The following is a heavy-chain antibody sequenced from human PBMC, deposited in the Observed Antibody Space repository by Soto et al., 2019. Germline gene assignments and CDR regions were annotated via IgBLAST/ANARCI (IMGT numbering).Heavy chain of an antibody. CDR3: AREGLGERRGYGMDV. J-gene: IGHJ6*02. V-gene: IGHV3-33*01. CDR2: IWYDGGNK. CDR1: GFTFSSYG. D-gene: IGHD1-1*01. Sequence: QVQLVESGGGVVQPGRSLRLSWAASGFTFSSYGVHWVRQAPGKGLEWVAVIWYDGGNKYYADSVKGRFTISRDNSKNTLYLQMNSLRAEDTAVYYCAREGLGERRGYGMDVWGQGTTVTDSS.